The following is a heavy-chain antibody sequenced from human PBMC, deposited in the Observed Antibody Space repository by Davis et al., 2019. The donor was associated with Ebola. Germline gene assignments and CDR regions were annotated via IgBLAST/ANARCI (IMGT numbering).Heavy chain of an antibody. J-gene: IGHJ4*01. CDR3: ARVQGTVSHTIYFES. V-gene: IGHV1-18*04. Sequence: ASVKVSCKASGYTFTTYYMHWVRQAPGQGLEWMGWINPHNGNTNYAQNVQGRVTMTTDTSTSTAYMEVGSLRSDDTAVYYCARVQGTVSHTIYFESWGQGTQVTVSS. CDR1: GYTFTTYY. CDR2: INPHNGNT. D-gene: IGHD3-3*01.